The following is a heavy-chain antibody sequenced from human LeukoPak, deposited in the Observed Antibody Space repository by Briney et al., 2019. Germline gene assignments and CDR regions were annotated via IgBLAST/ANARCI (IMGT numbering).Heavy chain of an antibody. Sequence: GGSLRLSCAASGFGFSRYWMHWVRQAPGTGLKWVSRIYRDGSTTDYADSVKGRFSISRDNSKNTLYLDMNSLRAEDTAVYYCARGWEGYFDYWGQGTLVTVSS. D-gene: IGHD1-26*01. CDR1: GFGFSRYW. V-gene: IGHV3-74*01. CDR3: ARGWEGYFDY. CDR2: IYRDGSTT. J-gene: IGHJ4*02.